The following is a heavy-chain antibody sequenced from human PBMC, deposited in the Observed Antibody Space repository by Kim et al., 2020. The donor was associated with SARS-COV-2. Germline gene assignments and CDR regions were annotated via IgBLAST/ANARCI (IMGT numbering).Heavy chain of an antibody. D-gene: IGHD2-15*01. Sequence: GGSLRLSYAASGFTFRSYSMSWVRQGPGKGLEWVANIKQDGTTTYYVDSVKGRFTIFRDNAQNSLHLLMNSLRVEDTAVYYCARRKISSLRWWSDGSDGSDDLRHPFDIWGQGTMVTVSS. CDR3: ARRKISSLRWWSDGSDGSDDLRHPFDI. CDR1: GFTFRSYS. CDR2: IKQDGTTT. V-gene: IGHV3-7*01. J-gene: IGHJ3*02.